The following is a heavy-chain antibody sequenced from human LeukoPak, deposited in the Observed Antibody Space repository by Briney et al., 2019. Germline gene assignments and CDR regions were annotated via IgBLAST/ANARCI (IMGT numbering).Heavy chain of an antibody. Sequence: GGSLRLSCAASGFSFVDCDTDWGRQAPGKGLEWVGRIKAKANGETLDYAAPVTGRFIISRDDSQNTLYLQMNSLKTEDTAVYYCLDLGSPNRFHIWGQGTMVSVSS. CDR1: GFSFVDCD. CDR3: LDLGSPNRFHI. CDR2: IKAKANGETL. V-gene: IGHV3-15*01. D-gene: IGHD1-14*01. J-gene: IGHJ3*02.